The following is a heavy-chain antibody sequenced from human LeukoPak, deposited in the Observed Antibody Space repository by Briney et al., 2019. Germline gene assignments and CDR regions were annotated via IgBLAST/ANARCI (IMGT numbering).Heavy chain of an antibody. V-gene: IGHV4-59*01. D-gene: IGHD3-10*01. CDR3: ARGSRTMVYYYGMDV. CDR2: IYYSGST. Sequence: SETLSLTCTVSGGSISSYYWSWIRQPPGKGLEWIGYIYYSGSTNYNPSLKSRVTISVDTSKNQFSLKLSSVTAADTAVYYCARGSRTMVYYYGMDVWGKGTTVTVSS. CDR1: GGSISSYY. J-gene: IGHJ6*04.